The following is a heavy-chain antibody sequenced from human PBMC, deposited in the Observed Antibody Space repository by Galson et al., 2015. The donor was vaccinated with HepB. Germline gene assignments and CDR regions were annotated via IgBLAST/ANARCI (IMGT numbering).Heavy chain of an antibody. V-gene: IGHV4-39*07. CDR2: IYYSGST. CDR3: ARDRSYYGSGSYYKDYYYSYMDV. CDR1: GGSISSSSYY. Sequence: TLSLTCTVSGGSISSSSYYWGWIRQPPGKGLEWIGSIYYSGSTYYNPSLKSRVTISVDTSKNQFSLKLSSVTAADTAMYYCARDRSYYGSGSYYKDYYYSYMDVWGKGTMVTVSS. D-gene: IGHD3-10*01. J-gene: IGHJ6*03.